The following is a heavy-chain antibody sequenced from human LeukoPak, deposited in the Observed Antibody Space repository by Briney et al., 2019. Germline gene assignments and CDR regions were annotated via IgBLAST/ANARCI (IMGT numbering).Heavy chain of an antibody. D-gene: IGHD6-13*01. CDR3: AEDCRSSSWSSFDY. CDR2: ISGSGGST. CDR1: GFTFSSYA. Sequence: GGSLRLSCAASGFTFSSYAMSWVRQAPGKGLEWVSAISGSGGSTYYADSVKGRFTISRDNSKNTLYLQMNSLRAEDTAVYYCAEDCRSSSWSSFDYWGQGTLVTVSS. J-gene: IGHJ4*02. V-gene: IGHV3-23*01.